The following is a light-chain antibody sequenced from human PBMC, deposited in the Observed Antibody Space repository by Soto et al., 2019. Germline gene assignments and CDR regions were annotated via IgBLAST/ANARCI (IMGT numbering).Light chain of an antibody. J-gene: IGKJ4*01. V-gene: IGKV1-5*03. CDR1: QSVSDW. CDR2: GAS. CDR3: QHYKSYPLT. Sequence: DIPLTKSPSTLSASVGARVTITCRASQSVSDWLAWYQQKPGKGPNLLIYGASRLDTGVPSRFSGSGSGTEFTLTISSLQPDDFATYYCQHYKSYPLTFGGGTKVEI.